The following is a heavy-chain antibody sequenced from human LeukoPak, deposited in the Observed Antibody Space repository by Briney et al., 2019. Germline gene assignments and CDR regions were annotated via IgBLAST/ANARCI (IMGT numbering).Heavy chain of an antibody. J-gene: IGHJ4*02. CDR3: ARDAYDVLFTFDY. Sequence: GRSLRLSCAASGFTFSSYAMHRVRQAPGKGLEWVAVISYDGSNKYYADSVKGRFTISRDNSKNTLYLQMNSLRAEDTAVYYCARDAYDVLFTFDYWGQGTLVTVSS. D-gene: IGHD5-12*01. V-gene: IGHV3-30*01. CDR1: GFTFSSYA. CDR2: ISYDGSNK.